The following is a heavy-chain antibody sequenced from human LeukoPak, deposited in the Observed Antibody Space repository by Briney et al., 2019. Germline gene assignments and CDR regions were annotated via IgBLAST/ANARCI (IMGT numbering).Heavy chain of an antibody. D-gene: IGHD3-22*01. CDR1: GYTFTRYY. CDR3: PRDYYDSSGCSYPYYMAP. V-gene: IGHV1-2*06. J-gene: IGHJ6*03. Sequence: ASVKVSCKASGYTFTRYYMHWVRPAPGQGLEWMGRINPNSGGTNYAQTFQGRVTMTRDTSISTAYMELSRLRSDDAAVYYCPRDYYDSSGCSYPYYMAPWLKGTTVTVSS. CDR2: INPNSGGT.